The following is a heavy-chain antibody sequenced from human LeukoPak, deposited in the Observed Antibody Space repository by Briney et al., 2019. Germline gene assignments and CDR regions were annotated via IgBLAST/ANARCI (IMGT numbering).Heavy chain of an antibody. V-gene: IGHV4-61*02. J-gene: IGHJ4*02. D-gene: IGHD3-3*02. CDR1: GGSINSGSYY. CDR3: ARELAAQFDC. Sequence: SQTLSLTCTASGGSINSGSYYWNWIRQPAGKGLEWIGRIYTSGSTNYNPSLKSRVTISVDTSKNQFSLKLSSVTAADTAVYYCARELAAQFDCWGQGTLVTVSS. CDR2: IYTSGST.